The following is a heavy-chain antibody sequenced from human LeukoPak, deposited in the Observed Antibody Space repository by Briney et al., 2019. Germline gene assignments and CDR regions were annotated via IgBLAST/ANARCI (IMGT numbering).Heavy chain of an antibody. CDR1: GYSFTSYW. V-gene: IGHV5-51*03. Sequence: KPGESLKISYKGSGYSFTSYWIGWVRQMPGKGLEWMGIIYPGDSDTRYSPSFQGQVTISADKSISTAYLQWSSLKASDTAMYYCARGEITMIVERPRPGFDYWGQGTLVTVSS. CDR2: IYPGDSDT. J-gene: IGHJ4*02. CDR3: ARGEITMIVERPRPGFDY. D-gene: IGHD3-22*01.